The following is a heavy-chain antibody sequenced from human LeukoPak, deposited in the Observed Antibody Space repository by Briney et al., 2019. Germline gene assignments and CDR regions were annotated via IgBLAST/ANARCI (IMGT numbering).Heavy chain of an antibody. J-gene: IGHJ5*02. CDR2: IYYSGST. D-gene: IGHD2-15*01. Sequence: SETLSLTCTVSGGSISSSSYYWGWIRQPPGKGLEWIGSIYYSGSTYYNPSLKSRVTMSVDTSKNPVSLKLSSVTAADTAVYYCARHVVVVAATPRWFDPWGQGTLVTVSS. CDR1: GGSISSSSYY. CDR3: ARHVVVVAATPRWFDP. V-gene: IGHV4-39*01.